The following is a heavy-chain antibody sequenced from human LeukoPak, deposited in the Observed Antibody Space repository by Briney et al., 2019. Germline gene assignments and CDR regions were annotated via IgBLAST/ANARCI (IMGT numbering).Heavy chain of an antibody. CDR3: AREGCSGGSCYATRDYYYYGMDV. D-gene: IGHD2-15*01. CDR2: ISSSGSTI. J-gene: IGHJ6*02. V-gene: IGHV3-11*04. CDR1: GFTFSDYY. Sequence: GGSLRLSCAASGFTFSDYYMSWIRQAPGKGLEWVSYISSSGSTIYYADSVKGRFTISRDNSKNTLYLQMNSLRAEDTAVYYCAREGCSGGSCYATRDYYYYGMDVWDQGTTVTVSS.